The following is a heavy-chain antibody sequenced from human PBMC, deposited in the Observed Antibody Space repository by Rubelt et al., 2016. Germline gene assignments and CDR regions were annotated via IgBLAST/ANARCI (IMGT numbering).Heavy chain of an antibody. J-gene: IGHJ4*02. Sequence: QVPGKGLVWVSRINSDGSSTSYVDSVKGRFTISRDNAKNTLYLQMNSLRDEDTAVYYCARDPPNSRYSTSSGPFDYWGQGTLVTVSS. D-gene: IGHD6-6*01. CDR3: ARDPPNSRYSTSSGPFDY. CDR2: INSDGSST. V-gene: IGHV3-74*01.